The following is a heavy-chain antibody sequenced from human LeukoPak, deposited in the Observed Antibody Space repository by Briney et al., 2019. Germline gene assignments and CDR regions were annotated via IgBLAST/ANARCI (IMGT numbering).Heavy chain of an antibody. CDR3: ARDLVTVTKGFDI. J-gene: IGHJ3*02. CDR2: IYYSGST. D-gene: IGHD4-17*01. Sequence: SETLSFTCTVSGGSISSYYWSWIRQPPGKGLEWIGYIYYSGSTNYNPSLKSRVTISVDTSKNQFSLKLSSVTTADTAVYYCARDLVTVTKGFDIWGQGTMVSVSS. V-gene: IGHV4-59*01. CDR1: GGSISSYY.